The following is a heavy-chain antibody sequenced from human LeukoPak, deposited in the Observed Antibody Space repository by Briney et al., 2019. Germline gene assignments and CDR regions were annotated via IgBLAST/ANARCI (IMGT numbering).Heavy chain of an antibody. D-gene: IGHD3-9*01. V-gene: IGHV4-59*01. CDR3: ARTGYYRKDFDY. CDR2: IYYSGST. Sequence: PSETLSLTCTVSGGSISSYYWSWVRQPPGKGLEWIGYIYYSGSTNYNPSLKSRVTISVDTSKNQFSLKLSSVTAADTAVYYCARTGYYRKDFDYWGQGTLVTVSS. J-gene: IGHJ4*02. CDR1: GGSISSYY.